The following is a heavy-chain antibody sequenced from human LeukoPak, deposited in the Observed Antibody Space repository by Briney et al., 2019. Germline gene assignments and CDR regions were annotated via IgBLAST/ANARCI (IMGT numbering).Heavy chain of an antibody. CDR3: ARDPTTMVRGVPHWFDP. D-gene: IGHD3-10*01. CDR1: GGTFSSYA. Sequence: SVKVSCKASGGTFSSYAISWVRQAPGQGLEWMGGIIPIFGTANYAQKFQGRVTITADESTSTAYMELSSLRSEDTAVYYCARDPTTMVRGVPHWFDPWGQGTLVTVSS. CDR2: IIPIFGTA. V-gene: IGHV1-69*13. J-gene: IGHJ5*02.